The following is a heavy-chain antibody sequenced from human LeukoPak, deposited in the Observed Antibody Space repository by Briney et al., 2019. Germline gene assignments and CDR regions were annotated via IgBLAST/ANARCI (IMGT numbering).Heavy chain of an antibody. CDR3: ASSRSSTWYGLEY. J-gene: IGHJ4*02. D-gene: IGHD6-13*01. CDR2: ISSSGSTM. V-gene: IGHV3-48*03. CDR1: GFTFSGFE. Sequence: GGSLRLSCAASGFTFSGFEMNWVRQAPGKGLEWVSYISSSGSTMYYADSVQGRFTISRDNAKNSLSLQMNSLRAEDTALYYCASSRSSTWYGLEYWGQGTLVTVSS.